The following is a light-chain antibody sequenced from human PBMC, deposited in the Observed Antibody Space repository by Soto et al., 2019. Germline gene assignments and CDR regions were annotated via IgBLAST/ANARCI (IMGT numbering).Light chain of an antibody. J-gene: IGKJ5*01. CDR1: QSVGSNS. V-gene: IGKV3-20*01. Sequence: EIVFTQSPCTLSLSPGERATLSCRASQSVGSNSLAWYQQRPGQAPRLLIYAASSRATGIPVRFSGSGSGTDFTLTISRLEPEDSAVYYCQQYGSPSRTFGQGTRLEIK. CDR2: AAS. CDR3: QQYGSPSRT.